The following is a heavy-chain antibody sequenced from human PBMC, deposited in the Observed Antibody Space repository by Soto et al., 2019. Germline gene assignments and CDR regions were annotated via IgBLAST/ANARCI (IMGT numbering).Heavy chain of an antibody. J-gene: IGHJ4*02. V-gene: IGHV1-8*01. CDR3: ARGPQDILDH. CDR1: GYTFTSYD. Sequence: QVQLVQSGAEVKKPGASVKVSCKASGYTFTSYDINWVRQATGHGLEWMGWMNPNSGNTGFAQKFQGRVTMTRNNSISTAYMELSSPRSEDTAVYYCARGPQDILDHWGQGTLVTVYS. CDR2: MNPNSGNT. D-gene: IGHD2-15*01.